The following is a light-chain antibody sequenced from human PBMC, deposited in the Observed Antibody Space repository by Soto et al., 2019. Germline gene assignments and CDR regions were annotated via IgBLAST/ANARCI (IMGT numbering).Light chain of an antibody. J-gene: IGKJ5*01. V-gene: IGKV1-13*02. Sequence: AIQLTQSPSSLSASVGDRVSITCRASQGISSALAWYQHKPGKAPKILIYDASSLQSGVPSRFRGSEFGTECTLPSASLQPEDFATYYCQQLKTYPFAVGQGTRLVIK. CDR1: QGISSA. CDR3: QQLKTYPFA. CDR2: DAS.